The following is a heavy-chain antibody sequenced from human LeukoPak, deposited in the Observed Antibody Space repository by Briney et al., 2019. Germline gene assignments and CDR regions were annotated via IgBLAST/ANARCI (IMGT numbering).Heavy chain of an antibody. CDR3: ARHYYDSSGYYYFDY. CDR1: GGSISSSSYY. J-gene: IGHJ4*02. V-gene: IGHV4-31*03. D-gene: IGHD3-22*01. Sequence: PSETLSLTCTVSGGSISSSSYYWSWIRQHPGKGLEWIGYIYYSGSTYYNPSLKSRVTITVDTSKNQFSLKLSSVTAADTAVYYCARHYYDSSGYYYFDYWGQGTLVTVSS. CDR2: IYYSGST.